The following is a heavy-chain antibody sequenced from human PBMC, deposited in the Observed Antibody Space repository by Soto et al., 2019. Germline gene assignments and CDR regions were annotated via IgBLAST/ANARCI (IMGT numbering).Heavy chain of an antibody. V-gene: IGHV4-39*01. CDR2: IYYSGST. CDR3: ARHLGYCSGGSCSSGFDP. CDR1: GGSISSSSYY. Sequence: SETLSLTCTVSGGSISSSSYYWGWIRQPPGKGLEWIGSIYYSGSTYYNPSLKSRVTISVDTSKNQFSLKLSSVTAADTAVYYCARHLGYCSGGSCSSGFDPWGQGTLVTVS. D-gene: IGHD2-15*01. J-gene: IGHJ5*02.